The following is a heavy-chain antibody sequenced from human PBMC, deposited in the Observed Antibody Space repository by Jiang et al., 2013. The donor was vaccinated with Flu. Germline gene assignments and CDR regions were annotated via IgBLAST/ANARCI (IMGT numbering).Heavy chain of an antibody. D-gene: IGHD6-19*01. CDR1: GYTFTTYG. CDR3: AREGTAVAGNYYYYGVDV. J-gene: IGHJ6*02. V-gene: IGHV1-18*01. Sequence: EVKKPGASVKVSCKASGYTFTTYGISWVRQAPGQGLEWMGWISPYNGNTNYAQKFQGGVTMTTDTSTSTAYMELRSLRSDDTAVYYCAREGTAVAGNYYYYGVDVWGQGTTVTVSS. CDR2: ISPYNGNT.